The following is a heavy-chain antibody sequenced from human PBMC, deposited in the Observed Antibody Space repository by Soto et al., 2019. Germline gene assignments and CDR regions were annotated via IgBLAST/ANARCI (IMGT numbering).Heavy chain of an antibody. CDR3: AKAPTKWRGGYYGMDV. V-gene: IGHV3-23*01. J-gene: IGHJ6*02. Sequence: PGGSLRLSCAASGFTFSSYAMSWVRQAPGKGLEWVSAISGSGGSTYYADSVQGRFTISRDNSKNTLYLQLNSLRAEDTAVYYCAKAPTKWRGGYYGMDVWGQGTTVTVSS. CDR1: GFTFSSYA. D-gene: IGHD5-12*01. CDR2: ISGSGGST.